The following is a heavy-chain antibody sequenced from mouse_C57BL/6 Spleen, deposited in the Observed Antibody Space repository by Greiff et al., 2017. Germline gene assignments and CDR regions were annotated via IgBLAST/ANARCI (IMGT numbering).Heavy chain of an antibody. V-gene: IGHV3-6*01. J-gene: IGHJ1*03. Sequence: DVQLQESGPGLVKPSQSLSLTCSVPGYSITSGYYWNWIRQFPGNKLEWMGYISYDGSNNYNPSLKNRISITRDTSKNQFFLKLNSVTTEDTATYYCARDGGRGYFDVWGTGTTVTVSS. CDR2: ISYDGSN. D-gene: IGHD3-3*01. CDR1: GYSITSGYY. CDR3: ARDGGRGYFDV.